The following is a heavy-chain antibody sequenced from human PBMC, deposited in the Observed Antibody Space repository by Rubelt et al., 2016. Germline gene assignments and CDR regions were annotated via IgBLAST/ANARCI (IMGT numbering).Heavy chain of an antibody. D-gene: IGHD3-22*01. V-gene: IGHV1-69*09. CDR3: ARDRHVGEGYSNVFDI. CDR1: GGTFSSSG. J-gene: IGHJ3*02. Sequence: QVQLVQSGAEVKKPGSSVKVSCKASGGTFSSSGLSWVRQAPGQGLAWMGRIIPILGMTNYAQKFQGRTTITADESTTTAYMELSSLRSEDTAIYYGARDRHVGEGYSNVFDIWGQGTMVTVSS. CDR2: IIPILGMT.